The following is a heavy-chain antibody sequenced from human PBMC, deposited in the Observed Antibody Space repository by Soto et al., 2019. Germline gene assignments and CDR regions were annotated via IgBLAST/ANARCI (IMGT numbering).Heavy chain of an antibody. CDR1: GYTFTSYA. J-gene: IGHJ4*02. D-gene: IGHD3-3*01. CDR3: ARASRFLEWLLPFDY. Sequence: ASVKVSCQASGYTFTSYAMHWVRQAPGQRLEWMGWINAGNGNTKYSQKFQGRVTITRDTSASTAYMELSSLRSEDTAVYYCARASRFLEWLLPFDYWGQGTLVTVSS. CDR2: INAGNGNT. V-gene: IGHV1-3*01.